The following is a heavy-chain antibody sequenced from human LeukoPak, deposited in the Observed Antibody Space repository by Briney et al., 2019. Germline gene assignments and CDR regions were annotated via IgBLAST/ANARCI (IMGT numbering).Heavy chain of an antibody. CDR1: GFTFSSYE. CDR2: ISSSGSTI. D-gene: IGHD6-19*01. Sequence: PGGSLRLSCAASGFTFSSYEMNWVRQAPGKGLEWVSYISSSGSTIYYADSVKGRFTISRDNAKNSLYLQMNSLRAEDTAVYYCASLAVAGTLDWFDPWGQGTLVTVSS. J-gene: IGHJ5*02. CDR3: ASLAVAGTLDWFDP. V-gene: IGHV3-48*03.